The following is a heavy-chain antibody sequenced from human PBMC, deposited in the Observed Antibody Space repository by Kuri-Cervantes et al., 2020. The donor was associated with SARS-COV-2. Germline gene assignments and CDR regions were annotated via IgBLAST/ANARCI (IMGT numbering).Heavy chain of an antibody. Sequence: GESLKISCATSGFTLNDYAMHWVRQAPGKGLEWVSLISWDGGSTYYADSVKGRFTISRDNSKNSLYLQMNSLRAEDTALYYCAKANTGIAAAGPLFDYWGQGTLVTVSS. D-gene: IGHD6-13*01. J-gene: IGHJ4*02. CDR3: AKANTGIAAAGPLFDY. CDR1: GFTLNDYA. CDR2: ISWDGGST. V-gene: IGHV3-43D*03.